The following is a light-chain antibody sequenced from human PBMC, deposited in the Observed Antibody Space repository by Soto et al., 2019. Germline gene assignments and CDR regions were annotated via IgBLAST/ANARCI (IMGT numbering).Light chain of an antibody. V-gene: IGLV1-47*01. CDR3: AAWDDSLSGRV. Sequence: QSVLTQPPSASGTPGQRVTISCSGSSSNTGSNYVYWYQQLPGTAPKLLIDTNNQRPSGVPDRFSGSKSGTSASLAISGLLSEDEANYYCAAWDDSLSGRVFGGGTKLTVL. CDR2: TNN. J-gene: IGLJ2*01. CDR1: SSNTGSNY.